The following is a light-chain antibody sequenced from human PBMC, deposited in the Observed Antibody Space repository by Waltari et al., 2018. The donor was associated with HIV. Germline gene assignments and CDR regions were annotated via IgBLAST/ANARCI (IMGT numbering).Light chain of an antibody. CDR3: QQSYSGPLT. CDR1: QSISDF. Sequence: DIQMTQSPSSLSASVGDRVTITCRASQSISDFLNWYQQRPGQAPKLLIYAASTLQSGVPSRFGGSGSGTEFTLTISSLQPEDSATYYCQQSYSGPLTFGGGSKVEIK. V-gene: IGKV1-39*01. CDR2: AAS. J-gene: IGKJ4*01.